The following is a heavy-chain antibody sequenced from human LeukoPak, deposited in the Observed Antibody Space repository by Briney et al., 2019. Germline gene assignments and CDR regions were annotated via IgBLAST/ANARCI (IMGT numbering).Heavy chain of an antibody. V-gene: IGHV3-74*03. CDR1: GLTFISYW. CDR2: INGDGIST. Sequence: GGSLRLSCAVSGLTFISYWTHWVRHAPGRGLMWVSRINGDGISTAYADSVKGRFTISRDNARNTLYLQMTTLRPEDAAVYYCARGEFYSNYGYYYMDVWGKGTTVTVSS. D-gene: IGHD4-11*01. J-gene: IGHJ6*03. CDR3: ARGEFYSNYGYYYMDV.